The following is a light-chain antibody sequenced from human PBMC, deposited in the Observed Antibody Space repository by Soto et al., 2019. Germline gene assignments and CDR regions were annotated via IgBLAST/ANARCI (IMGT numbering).Light chain of an antibody. V-gene: IGKV3-11*01. Sequence: EIVLTQSPATLSLSPGERATLSCRASQSVSSYLAWYQQKPGQAPSLLIYGASKRATGIQARFSGSGSGTDFTLTISSLEPEDFAVYYCQQYANSPITFGQGTRLEIK. CDR2: GAS. CDR3: QQYANSPIT. J-gene: IGKJ5*01. CDR1: QSVSSY.